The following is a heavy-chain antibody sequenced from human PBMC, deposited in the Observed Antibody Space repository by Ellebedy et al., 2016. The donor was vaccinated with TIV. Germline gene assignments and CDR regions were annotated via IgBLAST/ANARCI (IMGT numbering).Heavy chain of an antibody. CDR3: ARDEDWGYDY. J-gene: IGHJ4*02. V-gene: IGHV1-2*02. CDR2: INPNRGVT. Sequence: AASVKVSCKASGYTFTGYYIHWVRQAPGQGLEWVGWINPNRGVTNYAQKFQGRVTMTRDTSITTAYMELSSLRSDDTAVYYCARDEDWGYDYWGQGTLVTVSS. D-gene: IGHD3/OR15-3a*01. CDR1: GYTFTGYY.